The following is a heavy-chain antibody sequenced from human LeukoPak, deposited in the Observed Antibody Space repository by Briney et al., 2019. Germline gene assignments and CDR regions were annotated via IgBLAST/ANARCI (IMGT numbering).Heavy chain of an antibody. CDR2: ISYDGSNK. D-gene: IGHD3-22*01. CDR1: GFTFSSYA. J-gene: IGHJ4*02. V-gene: IGHV3-30*01. CDR3: ARDRDSSGYLDY. Sequence: PGGSLSLSCAASGFTFSSYAMHWVRQAPGKGLEWVAVISYDGSNKYYADSVKGRFTISRDNSKNTLYLQMNSLRAEDTAVYYCARDRDSSGYLDYWGQGTLVTVSS.